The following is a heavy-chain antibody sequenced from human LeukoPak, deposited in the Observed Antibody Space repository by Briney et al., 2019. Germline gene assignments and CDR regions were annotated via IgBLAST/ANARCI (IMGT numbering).Heavy chain of an antibody. D-gene: IGHD5-24*01. CDR2: IYVDGTT. CDR1: GFTVSSNY. Sequence: GGSLRLSCAASGFTVSSNYMSWVRQAPGKGLEWVSVIYVDGTTYYADSVKGRFTISRDNSKNTLSLQMNSLRAEDTAVYYCARGDGYNFFDNWGQGTLVTVSS. V-gene: IGHV3-53*01. CDR3: ARGDGYNFFDN. J-gene: IGHJ4*02.